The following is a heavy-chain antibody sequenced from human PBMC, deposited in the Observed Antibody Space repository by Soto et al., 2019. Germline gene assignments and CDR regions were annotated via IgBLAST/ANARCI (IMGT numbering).Heavy chain of an antibody. CDR2: ISGSGGST. V-gene: IGHV3-23*01. Sequence: GGSLRLSCAASGFTFSSYAMSWVRQAPGKGLEWVSAISGSGGSTYYADSVKGRFTISRDNSKNTLYLQMNSLRAEDTAVYYCAKDCSGGSCYHICDWGQGTLVTVSS. CDR3: AKDCSGGSCYHICD. D-gene: IGHD2-15*01. J-gene: IGHJ4*02. CDR1: GFTFSSYA.